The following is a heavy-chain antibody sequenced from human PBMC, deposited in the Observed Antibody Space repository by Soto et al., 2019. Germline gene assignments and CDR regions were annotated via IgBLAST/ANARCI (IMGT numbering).Heavy chain of an antibody. Sequence: QVHLVESGGGVVQSGRSLRLSCAASGFTFSTSGMHWIRQAPGKGLEWVAMISHDGGATYYVDSVKGRFTISRDTDKNTLHLQIDSMRPEDTATYYCAKDWGSSGWYNWFDPWGQGTLVTVSS. CDR1: GFTFSTSG. J-gene: IGHJ5*02. V-gene: IGHV3-30*18. CDR3: AKDWGSSGWYNWFDP. D-gene: IGHD6-13*01. CDR2: ISHDGGAT.